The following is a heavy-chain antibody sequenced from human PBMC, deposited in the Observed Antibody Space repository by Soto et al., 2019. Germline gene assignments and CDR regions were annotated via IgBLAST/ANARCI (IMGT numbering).Heavy chain of an antibody. CDR1: GFTFSSYG. D-gene: IGHD3-3*01. Sequence: QPGGSLRLSCAASGFTFSSYGMHWVRQAPGKGLEWVAVIWYDGSNKYYADSVKGRFTISRDNSKNTLYLQMNSLRAEDTAVYYCARDAYYDFWSGYSPLYGMDVWGQGTTVTVSS. J-gene: IGHJ6*02. CDR3: ARDAYYDFWSGYSPLYGMDV. CDR2: IWYDGSNK. V-gene: IGHV3-33*01.